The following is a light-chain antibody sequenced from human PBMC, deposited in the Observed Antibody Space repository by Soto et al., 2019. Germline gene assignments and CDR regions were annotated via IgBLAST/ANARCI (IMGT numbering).Light chain of an antibody. Sequence: DIQMTQSPSSLSASVGDRVTITCRASQGISNSLAWYQQKPGRVPTLLISAASTLQSGVPSRFSGSGSGTYFTLTSNSLQPEDVATYYCQRYNDASTFGQGTKVDI. CDR3: QRYNDAST. CDR1: QGISNS. CDR2: AAS. J-gene: IGKJ1*01. V-gene: IGKV1-27*01.